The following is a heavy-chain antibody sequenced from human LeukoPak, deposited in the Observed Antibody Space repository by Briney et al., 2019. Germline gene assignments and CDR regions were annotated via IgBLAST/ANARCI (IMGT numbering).Heavy chain of an antibody. CDR2: IYYSGST. CDR3: ARGLQYYDSSGYYPSWFDP. J-gene: IGHJ5*02. Sequence: PSETLSLTCTVSGGSISSYYWSWIRQPPGKGLEWIGYIYYSGSTNYNPSLKSRVTISVDTSKNQFSLKLSSVTAADTAVYYCARGLQYYDSSGYYPSWFDPWGQGTLVTVSA. CDR1: GGSISSYY. V-gene: IGHV4-59*01. D-gene: IGHD3-22*01.